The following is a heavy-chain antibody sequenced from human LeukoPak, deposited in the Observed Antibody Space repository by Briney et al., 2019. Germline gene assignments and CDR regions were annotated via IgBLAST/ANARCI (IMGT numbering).Heavy chain of an antibody. J-gene: IGHJ4*02. CDR1: GGSISSYY. CDR2: IYYSGST. D-gene: IGHD3-22*01. Sequence: SETLSLTCTVSGGSISSYYWSWIRQPPGKGLEWIGYIYYSGSTNYNPSLKSRVSISVDTSKNQFSLKLSSVTAADTAVYYCAGQYYYDSSGYYVNWGQGTLVTVSS. CDR3: AGQYYYDSSGYYVN. V-gene: IGHV4-59*01.